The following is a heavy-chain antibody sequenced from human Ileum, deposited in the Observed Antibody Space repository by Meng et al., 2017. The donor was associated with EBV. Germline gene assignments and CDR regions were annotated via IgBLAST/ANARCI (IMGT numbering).Heavy chain of an antibody. CDR3: AREDSSGWFRVDY. J-gene: IGHJ4*02. Sequence: QLQLQVAGPGLVNPSGALALTCPAYGDPRSRSRYSWDWVRKNPGRGLEWIGDFYFGGGTYYNPSLMSRVTISGDTSKNQFSLKLTAWTAADTAIYYCAREDSSGWFRVDYWGPGSLVTVSS. V-gene: IGHV4-39*07. D-gene: IGHD6-19*01. CDR2: FYFGGGT. CDR1: GDPRSRSRYS.